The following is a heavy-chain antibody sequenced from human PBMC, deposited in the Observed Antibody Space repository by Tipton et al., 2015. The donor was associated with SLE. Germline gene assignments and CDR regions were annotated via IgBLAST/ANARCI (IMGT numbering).Heavy chain of an antibody. J-gene: IGHJ4*02. CDR2: ISYDESEK. D-gene: IGHD3-16*01. CDR3: ARGPRRAGSYGGEY. V-gene: IGHV3-30*03. Sequence: SPRLSCAASGFTFSDSAMYWVRQAPGKGLEWLAVISYDESEKYYGAFMKGRVTISRDNAVNTLYLQLNSLRPEDTAVYYCARGPRRAGSYGGEYWGQGTRVTVSS. CDR1: GFTFSDSA.